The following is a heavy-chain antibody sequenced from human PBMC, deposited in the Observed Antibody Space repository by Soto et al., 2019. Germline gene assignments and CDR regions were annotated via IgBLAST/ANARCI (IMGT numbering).Heavy chain of an antibody. CDR2: IYYSGST. J-gene: IGHJ4*02. Sequence: PSETLSLTCTVSGGSISSSSYYWGWIRQPPGKGLEWIGSIYYSGSTYYNPSLRSRVTISVDTSKNQFSLKLSSVTAADTAVYYCARHKRSVTTVTTFLYWGQGTLVTVSS. D-gene: IGHD4-17*01. CDR3: ARHKRSVTTVTTFLY. V-gene: IGHV4-39*01. CDR1: GGSISSSSYY.